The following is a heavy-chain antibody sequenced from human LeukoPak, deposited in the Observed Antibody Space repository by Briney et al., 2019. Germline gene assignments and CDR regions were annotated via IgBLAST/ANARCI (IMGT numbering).Heavy chain of an antibody. CDR3: ARQLRFLEWLLPYYFDY. CDR2: IYYSGST. V-gene: IGHV4-59*04. J-gene: IGHJ4*02. Sequence: SETLSLTCTVSGGSISSYYWSWIRQPPGKGLEWIGYIYYSGSTYYNPSLKSRVTISVDTSKNQFSLKLSSVTAADTAVYYCARQLRFLEWLLPYYFDYWGQGTLVTVSS. D-gene: IGHD3-3*01. CDR1: GGSISSYY.